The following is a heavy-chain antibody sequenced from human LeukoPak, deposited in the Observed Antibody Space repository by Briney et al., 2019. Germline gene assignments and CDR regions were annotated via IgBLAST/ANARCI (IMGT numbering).Heavy chain of an antibody. Sequence: ASVKVSCKASGYTFTSYGISWVRQAPGQGLEWMGWISAYTGNTNYAQKLQGRVTMTTDTSTSAAYMELRSLRSDDTAVYYCARVNIEYSSSRRGYYYYYYMDVWGKGTTVTVSS. CDR2: ISAYTGNT. D-gene: IGHD6-6*01. V-gene: IGHV1-18*01. CDR3: ARVNIEYSSSRRGYYYYYYMDV. J-gene: IGHJ6*03. CDR1: GYTFTSYG.